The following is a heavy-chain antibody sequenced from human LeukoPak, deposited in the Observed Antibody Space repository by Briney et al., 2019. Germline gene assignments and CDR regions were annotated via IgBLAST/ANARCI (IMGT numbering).Heavy chain of an antibody. Sequence: GASVKVSCKVSGYTLTELSMHWVRQAPGKGLEWMGGFDPEDGETIYAQKFQGRVTMTEDTSTDTAYMELSSLRSEDTAVYYCAIRYGDYVGNWFGPWGQGTLVTASS. V-gene: IGHV1-24*01. J-gene: IGHJ5*02. CDR2: FDPEDGET. CDR1: GYTLTELS. CDR3: AIRYGDYVGNWFGP. D-gene: IGHD4-17*01.